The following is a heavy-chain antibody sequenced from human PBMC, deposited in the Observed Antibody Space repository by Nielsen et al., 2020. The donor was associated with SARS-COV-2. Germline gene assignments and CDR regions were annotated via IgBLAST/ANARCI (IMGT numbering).Heavy chain of an antibody. J-gene: IGHJ3*02. CDR3: AKDMVPVLLWFEGDAFDI. Sequence: GESLKISCAASGFIFSDYYMTWIRQPPGKGLEWVSYISSSTSYTDYADSVKGRFTISRDNAKNSLYLQMNSLRAEDTAVYYCAKDMVPVLLWFEGDAFDIWGQGTMVTVSS. CDR1: GFIFSDYY. V-gene: IGHV3-11*06. D-gene: IGHD5-18*01. CDR2: ISSSTSYT.